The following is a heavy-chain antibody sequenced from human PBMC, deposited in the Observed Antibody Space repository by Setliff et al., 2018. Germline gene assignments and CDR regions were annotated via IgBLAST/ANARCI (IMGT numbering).Heavy chain of an antibody. CDR1: GGSISSGSDY. CDR3: ARHVKVATEYFDC. V-gene: IGHV4-39*01. D-gene: IGHD5-12*01. Sequence: PSETLSLTCTVSGGSISSGSDYWAWIRQPPGKGLEWLGTVYHSGGTYYNPSLKSRVTMSVDMSKNLFSLKLNSVTAADTALYYCARHVKVATEYFDCWGQGTLVTVSS. J-gene: IGHJ4*02. CDR2: VYHSGGT.